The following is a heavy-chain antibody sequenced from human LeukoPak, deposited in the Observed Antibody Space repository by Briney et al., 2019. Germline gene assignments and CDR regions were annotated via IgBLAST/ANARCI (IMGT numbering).Heavy chain of an antibody. J-gene: IGHJ4*02. D-gene: IGHD6-19*01. CDR1: GFTFSDYF. CDR3: AASQSSVAGIIGD. V-gene: IGHV3-11*04. Sequence: GGSLRLSCAASGFTFSDYFMSWIRQAPGKGLEWVSYISGSGSNKYYADSVKGRFTISRDNAKNSLYLQMNSLRVEDTAVYYCAASQSSVAGIIGDWGQGTLVTVSS. CDR2: ISGSGSNK.